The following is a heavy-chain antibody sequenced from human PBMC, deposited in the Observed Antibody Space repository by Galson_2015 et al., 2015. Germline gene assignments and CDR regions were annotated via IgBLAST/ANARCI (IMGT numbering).Heavy chain of an antibody. V-gene: IGHV3-23*01. Sequence: SLRLSCAASEFTFSGYAMGWVRQAPGKGLDWVSLLSGSGGSRDYADSVKDRFTISRDNSKNTLYLQMDSLRAEDTAVYYCARGLGVHLDYWGQGTLVTVSS. J-gene: IGHJ4*02. D-gene: IGHD2-8*02. CDR2: LSGSGGSR. CDR3: ARGLGVHLDY. CDR1: EFTFSGYA.